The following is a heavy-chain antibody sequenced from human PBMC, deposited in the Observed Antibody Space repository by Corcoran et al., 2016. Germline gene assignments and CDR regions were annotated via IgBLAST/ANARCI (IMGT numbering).Heavy chain of an antibody. D-gene: IGHD3-16*01. CDR1: GFTFSNHG. Sequence: QVQLVESGGGVVQPGRSLRLSCAASGFTFSNHGMHWVRQAPGKGLEWVAIIWYDGSNKYYADSVQGRFTISRDNSKNTLWLQIDSLRADDTAVYYCARDWGTTTTSGYCFDYWGQGILVTVSS. CDR3: ARDWGTTTTSGYCFDY. J-gene: IGHJ4*02. CDR2: IWYDGSNK. V-gene: IGHV3-33*01.